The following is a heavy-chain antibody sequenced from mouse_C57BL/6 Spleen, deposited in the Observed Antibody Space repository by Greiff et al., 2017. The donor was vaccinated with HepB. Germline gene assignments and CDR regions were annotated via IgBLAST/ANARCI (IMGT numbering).Heavy chain of an antibody. CDR3: ASEENYGSSWYFDV. J-gene: IGHJ1*03. CDR2: INPSSGYT. CDR1: GYTFTSYT. Sequence: QVHLKQSGAELARPGASVKMSCKASGYTFTSYTMHWVKQRPGQGLEWFGYINPSSGYTKYNQKFKDKATLTADKSSSTAYMQLSSLTSEDSAFYYCASEENYGSSWYFDVWGTGTTVTVSS. D-gene: IGHD1-1*01. V-gene: IGHV1-4*01.